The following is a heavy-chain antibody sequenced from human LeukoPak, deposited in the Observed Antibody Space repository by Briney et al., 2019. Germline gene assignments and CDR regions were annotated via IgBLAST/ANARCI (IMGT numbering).Heavy chain of an antibody. CDR2: ISYDGSNK. CDR1: GFTFSSYA. CDR3: AKDIAARPHWYFDL. J-gene: IGHJ2*01. D-gene: IGHD6-6*01. V-gene: IGHV3-30-3*01. Sequence: GGSLRLSCAASGFTFSSYAMHWVRQAPGKGLEWVAVISYDGSNKYYADSVKGRFTISRDNSKNTLYLQMNSLRAEDTAVYYCAKDIAARPHWYFDLWGRGTLVTVSS.